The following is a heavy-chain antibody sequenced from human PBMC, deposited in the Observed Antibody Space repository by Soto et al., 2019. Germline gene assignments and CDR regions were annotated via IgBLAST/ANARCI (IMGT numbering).Heavy chain of an antibody. J-gene: IGHJ4*02. CDR2: ISGSGGST. V-gene: IGHV3-23*01. CDR3: AKDRLEYSCYDLEDRPYYFDY. CDR1: GFTFSSYA. Sequence: PGGSLRLSCEASGFTFSSYARSWVRQAPGKGLEWVSAISGSGGSTYYADSVKGRFTISRDNSKNTLYLQMNSLRAEDTAVYYCAKDRLEYSCYDLEDRPYYFDYWGQGTLVTVSS. D-gene: IGHD5-12*01.